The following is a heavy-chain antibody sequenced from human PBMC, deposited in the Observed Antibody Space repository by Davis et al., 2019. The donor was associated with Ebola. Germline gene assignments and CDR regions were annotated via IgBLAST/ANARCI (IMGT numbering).Heavy chain of an antibody. D-gene: IGHD3-10*01. CDR1: GGSISSSSYY. CDR3: ARGYYYGSGSYAY. V-gene: IGHV4-39*01. CDR2: IYYSGST. Sequence: PSETLSLTCTVSGGSISSSSYYWGWIRQPPGKGLEWIGSIYYSGSTYYNPSLKSRVTISVDTSKNQFSLKLSSVTAADTAVYYCARGYYYGSGSYAYWGQGTLVTVSS. J-gene: IGHJ4*02.